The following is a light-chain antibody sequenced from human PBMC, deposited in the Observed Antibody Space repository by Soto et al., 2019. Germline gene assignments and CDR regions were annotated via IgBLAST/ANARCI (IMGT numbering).Light chain of an antibody. Sequence: EIVLTQSPATLSSSPGEIATLSCRASQSVNNYLAWYQQKPGQAPRLLIYDVFNRATGIPARFSGSGSGTDFTLTISSLEPEDFAVYYCQQRSNWPWLTFGGGTRVQI. CDR2: DVF. CDR1: QSVNNY. V-gene: IGKV3-11*01. J-gene: IGKJ4*01. CDR3: QQRSNWPWLT.